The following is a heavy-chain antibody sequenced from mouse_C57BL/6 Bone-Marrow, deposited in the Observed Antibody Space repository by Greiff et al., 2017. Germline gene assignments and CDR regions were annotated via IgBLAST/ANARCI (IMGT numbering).Heavy chain of an antibody. CDR1: GFTFSSYA. CDR3: ARWMDFDY. Sequence: EVKLMESGGGLVKPGGSLKLSCAASGFTFSSYAMSWVRQTPEKRLEWVATISDGGSYTYYPDNVKGRFTISRDNAKNNLYLQMSHLKSEDTAMYYCARWMDFDYWGQGTTLTVSS. CDR2: ISDGGSYT. J-gene: IGHJ2*01. V-gene: IGHV5-4*03. D-gene: IGHD2-3*01.